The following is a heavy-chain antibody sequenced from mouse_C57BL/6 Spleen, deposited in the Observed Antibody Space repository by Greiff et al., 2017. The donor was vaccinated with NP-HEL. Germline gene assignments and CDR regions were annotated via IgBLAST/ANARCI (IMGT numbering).Heavy chain of an antibody. Sequence: VQLQQPGAELVKPGASVKLSCKASGYTFTSYWMHWVKQRPGQGLEWIGMIHPNSGSTNYNEKFKSKATLTVDKSSSTAYMQLSSLTSEDSAVYYCARDGGYKVYYFDYWGQGTTLTVSS. D-gene: IGHD3-1*01. CDR2: IHPNSGST. V-gene: IGHV1-64*01. CDR3: ARDGGYKVYYFDY. CDR1: GYTFTSYW. J-gene: IGHJ2*01.